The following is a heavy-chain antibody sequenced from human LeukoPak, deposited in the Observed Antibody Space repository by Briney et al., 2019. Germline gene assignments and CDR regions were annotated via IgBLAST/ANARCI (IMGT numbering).Heavy chain of an antibody. D-gene: IGHD3-22*01. Sequence: SETLSLTCTVSGGSISSYYWSWIRQPAGKGLEWIGRIYTSGSTNYNPSLKSRVTMSVDTSKNQFSLKLSSVTAADTAVYYCARDEMYYYDSSGYISPEETFDLWGRGTLVTVSS. CDR1: GGSISSYY. CDR3: ARDEMYYYDSSGYISPEETFDL. J-gene: IGHJ2*01. V-gene: IGHV4-4*07. CDR2: IYTSGST.